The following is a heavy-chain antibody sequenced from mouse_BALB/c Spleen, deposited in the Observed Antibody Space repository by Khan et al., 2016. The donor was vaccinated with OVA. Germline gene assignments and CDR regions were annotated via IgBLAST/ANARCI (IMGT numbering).Heavy chain of an antibody. D-gene: IGHD2-14*01. CDR3: ARGGYGAFAY. CDR2: ISDGGSYT. Sequence: EVELVESGGGLVKPGGSLKLSCAASGFTFSDYYMYWVRQTPEKRLEWVATISDGGSYTSYSDSVKGRFTISRDNAKNNLYLQMSSLQAEDTAMDYWARGGYGAFAYWGQGTLVTVSA. V-gene: IGHV5-4*02. CDR1: GFTFSDYY. J-gene: IGHJ3*01.